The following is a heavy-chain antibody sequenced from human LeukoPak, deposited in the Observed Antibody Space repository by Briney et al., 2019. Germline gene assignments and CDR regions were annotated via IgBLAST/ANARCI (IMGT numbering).Heavy chain of an antibody. CDR1: GGSISRYY. J-gene: IGHJ2*01. CDR2: IYYSGST. Sequence: PSETLSLTCTVAGGSISRYYCSWIRQSPGKRLEWMGNIYYSGSTNYNPSLKSRVTISVDTSNNQFSPRLSSVTAADPAVYSCARTDSWRHFDLWGRGTLVTVSS. CDR3: ARTDSWRHFDL. V-gene: IGHV4-59*08. D-gene: IGHD3-3*01.